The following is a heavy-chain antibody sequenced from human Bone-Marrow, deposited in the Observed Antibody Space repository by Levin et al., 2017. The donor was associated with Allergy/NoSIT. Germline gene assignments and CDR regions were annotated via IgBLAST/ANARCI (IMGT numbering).Heavy chain of an antibody. CDR2: ISSSGSTI. V-gene: IGHV3-11*01. CDR3: ARAPYYGDYVGAGPGWFDP. CDR1: GFTFSDYY. Sequence: GGSLRLSCAASGFTFSDYYMSWIRQAPGKGLEWVSYISSSGSTIYYADSVKGRFTISRDNAKNSLYLQMNSLRAEDTAVYYCARAPYYGDYVGAGPGWFDPWGQGTLVTVSS. J-gene: IGHJ5*02. D-gene: IGHD4-17*01.